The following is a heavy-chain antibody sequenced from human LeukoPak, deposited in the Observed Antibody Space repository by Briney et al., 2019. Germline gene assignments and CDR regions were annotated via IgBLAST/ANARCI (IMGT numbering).Heavy chain of an antibody. D-gene: IGHD5-24*01. J-gene: IGHJ4*02. CDR3: ARGYVTRWLQFPIFDY. CDR1: GFTFSSYG. V-gene: IGHV3-33*01. CDR2: IWYDGSNK. Sequence: GGSLRLSCAAPGFTFSSYGMHWVRQAPGKGLEWVAVIWYDGSNKYYADSVKGRFTISRDNSKNTLYLQMNSLRAEDTAVYYCARGYVTRWLQFPIFDYWGQGALVTVSS.